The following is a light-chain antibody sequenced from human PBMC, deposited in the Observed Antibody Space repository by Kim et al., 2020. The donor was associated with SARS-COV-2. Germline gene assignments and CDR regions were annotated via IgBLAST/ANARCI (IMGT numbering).Light chain of an antibody. V-gene: IGKV1-5*03. CDR1: QTIGSS. CDR3: HQYNSLST. Sequence: LPASVGDRVTITCLASQTIGSSLAWFQQKSGKAPKVLIYRASSLESGVPSRFSGSGSGTEFTLTISSLQPDDFATYYCHQYNSLSTFGQGTKLEI. CDR2: RAS. J-gene: IGKJ2*01.